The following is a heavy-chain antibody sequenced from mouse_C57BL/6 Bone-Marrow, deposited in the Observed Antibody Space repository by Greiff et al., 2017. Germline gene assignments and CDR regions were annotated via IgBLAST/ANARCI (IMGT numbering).Heavy chain of an antibody. D-gene: IGHD4-1*01. CDR1: GYTFTTYP. CDR3: ARLNWDVGYFDY. CDR2: FHPYNDDT. Sequence: QVQLKQSGAELVKPGASVKMSCKASGYTFTTYPIEWMKQNHGKSLEWIGNFHPYNDDTKYNEKFKGKATLTVEKSSSTVYLALSRLTSDDSAVYYCARLNWDVGYFDYWGQGTTLTVSS. J-gene: IGHJ2*01. V-gene: IGHV1-47*01.